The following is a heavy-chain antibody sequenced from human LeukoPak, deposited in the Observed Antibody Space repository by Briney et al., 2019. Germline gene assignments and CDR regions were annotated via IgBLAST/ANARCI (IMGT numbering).Heavy chain of an antibody. CDR3: ATYGDFPYCFHY. D-gene: IGHD2-21*02. CDR2: ILHSGNT. Sequence: GSLRLSCAASGFTFSDYWIHWVRQPPGKGMEWIGEILHSGNTNYTPSLNSRVTISVDKSKTQFSLKLSSVTAADTAEYYCATYGDFPYCFHYWGQGALVTVSS. CDR1: GFTFSDYW. V-gene: IGHV4-34*12. J-gene: IGHJ4*02.